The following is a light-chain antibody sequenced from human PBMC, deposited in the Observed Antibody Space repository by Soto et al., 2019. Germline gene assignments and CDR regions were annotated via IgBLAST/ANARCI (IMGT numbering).Light chain of an antibody. Sequence: DIQMTQSPSTLSASLGDRVTITCRASQSINNWLAWYQQKPGKAPKLLIYGASSLQSGVPSRFSGSGSGTHFTLTISSLQPDDFATYYCQHYKPFSWTFGQGTKVEIK. CDR2: GAS. CDR1: QSINNW. CDR3: QHYKPFSWT. V-gene: IGKV1-5*01. J-gene: IGKJ1*01.